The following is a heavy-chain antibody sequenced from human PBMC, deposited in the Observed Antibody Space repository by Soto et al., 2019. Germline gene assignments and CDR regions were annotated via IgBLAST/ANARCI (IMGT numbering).Heavy chain of an antibody. CDR1: GFTFSSYA. V-gene: IGHV3-23*01. J-gene: IGHJ4*02. Sequence: PGGPLRLSCAASGFTFSSYAMSWVRQAPGKGLEWASTISGSGGGTYYADSMKGRFTISRDNSKNTLYLQMYSLRVEDTAVYYCARESDHWGQGTLVTVSS. CDR2: ISGSGGGT. CDR3: ARESDH.